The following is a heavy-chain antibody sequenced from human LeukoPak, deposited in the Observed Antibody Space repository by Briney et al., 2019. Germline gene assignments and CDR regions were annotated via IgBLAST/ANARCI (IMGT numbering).Heavy chain of an antibody. V-gene: IGHV3-23*01. J-gene: IGHJ4*02. Sequence: TGGSLRLSCAASGFTFSSYAMSWVRQAPGKGLEWVSAISGSGGSTYYADSVKGRFTISRDNSKNTLYLQMNSLRAEDTAVYYCAKAVAALSSRFDYWGQGTLVTVSS. D-gene: IGHD6-19*01. CDR2: ISGSGGST. CDR3: AKAVAALSSRFDY. CDR1: GFTFSSYA.